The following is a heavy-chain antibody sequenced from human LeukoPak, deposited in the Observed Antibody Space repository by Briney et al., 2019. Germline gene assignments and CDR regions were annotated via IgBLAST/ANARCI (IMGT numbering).Heavy chain of an antibody. Sequence: PGGSLRLSCAASGFTFTTYWMSWVRQAPGKGLEWVANIKQDGTEKYYVDSVKGRFTISRDNAKNSLYLQMNSLRAEDTAVYYCARSYTYYYDSSLGPWGQGTLVTVSS. CDR3: ARSYTYYYDSSLGP. CDR1: GFTFTTYW. J-gene: IGHJ5*02. V-gene: IGHV3-7*01. D-gene: IGHD3-22*01. CDR2: IKQDGTEK.